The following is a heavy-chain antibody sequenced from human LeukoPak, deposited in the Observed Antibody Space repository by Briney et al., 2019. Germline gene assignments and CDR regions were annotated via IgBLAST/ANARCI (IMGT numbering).Heavy chain of an antibody. Sequence: GGSLRLSCAASGFTFSSYAMSWVRQAPGKGLEWVSAISGSGGSTYYADSVKGRFTISRDNSKYTLYLQMNSLRAEDTAVYYCAKGYSSSWTNYYYYYYMDVWGKGTTVTVSS. D-gene: IGHD6-13*01. J-gene: IGHJ6*03. CDR2: ISGSGGST. CDR3: AKGYSSSWTNYYYYYYMDV. V-gene: IGHV3-23*01. CDR1: GFTFSSYA.